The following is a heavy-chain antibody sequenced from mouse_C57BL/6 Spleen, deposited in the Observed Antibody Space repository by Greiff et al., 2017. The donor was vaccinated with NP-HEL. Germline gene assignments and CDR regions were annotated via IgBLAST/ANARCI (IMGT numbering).Heavy chain of an antibody. CDR1: GYTFTSYD. Sequence: VQLQQSGPELVKPGASVKLSCKASGYTFTSYDINWVKQRPGQGLEWIGWIYPRDGSTTYNEKFKGKATLTVDTSSSTAYMELHSLTSEDSAVYFCARSPYGPYYAMDYWGQGTSVTVSS. CDR2: IYPRDGST. J-gene: IGHJ4*01. V-gene: IGHV1-85*01. CDR3: ARSPYGPYYAMDY. D-gene: IGHD1-1*02.